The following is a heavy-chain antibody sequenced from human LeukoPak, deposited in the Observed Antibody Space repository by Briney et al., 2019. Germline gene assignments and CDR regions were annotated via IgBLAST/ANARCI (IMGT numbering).Heavy chain of an antibody. Sequence: ASVKVSCKASGYTFTIYYMHWARQAPGQGLEWMGIINPSGGSTSYAQKFQGRVTMTRDTSTSTVYMELSSLRSEDTAVYYCARTLRGVSDAFDIWGQGTMVTVSS. J-gene: IGHJ3*02. CDR1: GYTFTIYY. CDR2: INPSGGST. D-gene: IGHD3-10*01. CDR3: ARTLRGVSDAFDI. V-gene: IGHV1-46*03.